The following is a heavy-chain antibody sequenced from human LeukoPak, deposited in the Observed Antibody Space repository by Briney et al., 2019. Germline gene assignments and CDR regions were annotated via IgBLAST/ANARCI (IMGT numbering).Heavy chain of an antibody. V-gene: IGHV4-4*07. Sequence: SETLSLTCTVSGGSISSYYWSWIRQPAGKGLEWIGRIYTSGSTNYNPSLKSRVTMSVDTSKNQFSLKLNSVTAADTAVYYCARVHYYYDSSGSLRGYFDYWGQGTLVAVSS. J-gene: IGHJ4*02. CDR3: ARVHYYYDSSGSLRGYFDY. D-gene: IGHD3-22*01. CDR2: IYTSGST. CDR1: GGSISSYY.